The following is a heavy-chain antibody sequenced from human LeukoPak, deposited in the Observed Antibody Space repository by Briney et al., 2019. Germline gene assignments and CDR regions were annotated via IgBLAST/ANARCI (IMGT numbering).Heavy chain of an antibody. D-gene: IGHD2-2*01. J-gene: IGHJ4*02. Sequence: ASVKVSCKASGYTFTGYYMHWVRQAPGQGLEWMGWINPNSGGTNYAQKFRGRVTMTRDTSISTAYMELSRLRSDDTAVYYCAVRGTLYCSSTSCYLWWGQGTLVTVSS. V-gene: IGHV1-2*02. CDR3: AVRGTLYCSSTSCYLW. CDR2: INPNSGGT. CDR1: GYTFTGYY.